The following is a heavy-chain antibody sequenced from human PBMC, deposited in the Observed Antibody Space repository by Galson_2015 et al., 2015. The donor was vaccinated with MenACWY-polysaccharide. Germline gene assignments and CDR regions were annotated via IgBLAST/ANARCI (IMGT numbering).Heavy chain of an antibody. D-gene: IGHD2/OR15-2a*01. J-gene: IGHJ6*02. CDR1: GFTFSSYA. Sequence: SLRLSCAASGFTFSSYAMHWVRQAPGKGLKWLAVISYDETNKYYADSVKGRFTISRDNSKNTLYLQMNSLRAEDTAVFYCARAYCDRITCYGMDVWGQGTTVAVSS. CDR2: ISYDETNK. V-gene: IGHV3-30-3*01. CDR3: ARAYCDRITCYGMDV.